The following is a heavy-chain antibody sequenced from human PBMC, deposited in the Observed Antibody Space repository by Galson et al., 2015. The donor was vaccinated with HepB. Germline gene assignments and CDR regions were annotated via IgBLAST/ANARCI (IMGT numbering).Heavy chain of an antibody. CDR2: ISDNNGNI. CDR3: ARGVDIFIGYYRDYYYGMDV. CDR1: GGTFSSYA. Sequence: SVKVSCKASGGTFSSYAISWVRQAPGQGLEWMGWISDNNGNIKYAQSLQGRVTMTTDTSTSTAYMELRSLRSDDTAVYYCARGVDIFIGYYRDYYYGMDVWGQGTTVTVSS. V-gene: IGHV1-18*01. D-gene: IGHD3-9*01. J-gene: IGHJ6*02.